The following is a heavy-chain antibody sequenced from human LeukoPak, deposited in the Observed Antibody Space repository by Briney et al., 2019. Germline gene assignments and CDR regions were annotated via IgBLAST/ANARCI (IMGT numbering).Heavy chain of an antibody. J-gene: IGHJ4*02. CDR2: INPGDSDT. D-gene: IGHD7-27*01. CDR1: GYSFSNYW. CDR3: ARQTGHKGIDY. Sequence: GQSLPSSCKGSGYSFSNYWIGWVRQMPGKGLEWMGIINPGDSDTRYSPSFQGQVTISADKSINTAYLQWSSLRASDTAIYYCARQTGHKGIDYWGQGTLVTVSS. V-gene: IGHV5-51*01.